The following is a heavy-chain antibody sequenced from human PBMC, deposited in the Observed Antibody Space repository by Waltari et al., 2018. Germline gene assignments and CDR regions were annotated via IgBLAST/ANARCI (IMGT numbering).Heavy chain of an antibody. CDR3: AKTHIDVPTVTTGGYYFDY. CDR1: GFTFDDYA. D-gene: IGHD4-17*01. V-gene: IGHV3-9*01. CDR2: ISWNSGSI. J-gene: IGHJ4*02. Sequence: EVQLVESGGGLVQPGRSLRLSCAASGFTFDDYAMPWVRQAPGKGLEWVSGISWNSGSIGYADSVKGRFTISRDNAKNSLYLQMNSLRAEDTALYYCAKTHIDVPTVTTGGYYFDYWGQGTLVTVSS.